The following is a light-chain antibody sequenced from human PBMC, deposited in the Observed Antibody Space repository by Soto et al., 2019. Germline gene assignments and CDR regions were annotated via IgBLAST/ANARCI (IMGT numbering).Light chain of an antibody. V-gene: IGKV3-20*01. CDR2: GAS. CDR3: QQYGISLWT. CDR1: QSVSSSS. Sequence: EIVLTQSPGTLSLSPGERATLSCRASQSVSSSSLAWYQQKPGQAPRLLIYGASKRATGIPDRFSGSGSGTDFTLTISRLEPEDFAVYYCQQYGISLWTFGQGTKVEI. J-gene: IGKJ1*01.